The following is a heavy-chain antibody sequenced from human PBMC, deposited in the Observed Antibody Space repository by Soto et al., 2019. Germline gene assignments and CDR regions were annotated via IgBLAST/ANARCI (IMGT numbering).Heavy chain of an antibody. CDR1: GFTFSSYG. Sequence: GGSLRLSCAASGFTFSSYGMHWVRQAPGKGLEWVAVISYDGSNKYYADSVKGRFTISRGNSKNTLYLQMNSLRAEDTAVYYCAKDRYYNSSGYYYLPLGYWGQGTLVTVSS. J-gene: IGHJ4*02. D-gene: IGHD3-22*01. CDR3: AKDRYYNSSGYYYLPLGY. CDR2: ISYDGSNK. V-gene: IGHV3-30*18.